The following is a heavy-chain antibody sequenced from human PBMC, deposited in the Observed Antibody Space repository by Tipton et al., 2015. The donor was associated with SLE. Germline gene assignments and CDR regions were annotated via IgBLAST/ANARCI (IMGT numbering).Heavy chain of an antibody. V-gene: IGHV3-23*01. CDR3: AGPIRQDGFDI. D-gene: IGHD2-21*01. CDR1: GFTFSSYA. Sequence: SLRLSCAASGFTFSSYAMSWVRQAPGKGLEWVSAISGSGGNTFYADSVKGRFTISRDNSKDTLYLQVNTLRAEDTAVYYCAGPIRQDGFDIWGQGTMVTVSS. J-gene: IGHJ3*02. CDR2: ISGSGGNT.